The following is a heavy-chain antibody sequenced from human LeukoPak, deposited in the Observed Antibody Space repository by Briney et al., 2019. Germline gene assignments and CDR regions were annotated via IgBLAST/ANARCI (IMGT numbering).Heavy chain of an antibody. Sequence: SETLSLTCAVYGGSFSGYYWSWIRQPPGKGLEWIGEINHSGSTNYNPSLKSRVTISVDTSKNQFPLKLSSVTAADTAVYYCARYSSGLIDYWGQGTLVTVPS. D-gene: IGHD6-19*01. CDR1: GGSFSGYY. CDR2: INHSGST. CDR3: ARYSSGLIDY. J-gene: IGHJ4*02. V-gene: IGHV4-34*01.